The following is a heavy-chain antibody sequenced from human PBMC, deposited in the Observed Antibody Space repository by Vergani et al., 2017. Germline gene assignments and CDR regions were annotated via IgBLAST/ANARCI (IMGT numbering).Heavy chain of an antibody. CDR3: AKDEQFSSSWLNYYYYGMDV. D-gene: IGHD6-13*01. J-gene: IGHJ6*02. Sequence: QVQLVESGGGVVQPGRSLRLSCAASGFTFSSYGMHWVRQAPGKGLEWVAVISYDGSNKYYADSVKGRFTISRDNSKNTLYLQMNSLRDEDTAVYYCAKDEQFSSSWLNYYYYGMDVWGQGTTVTVSS. CDR2: ISYDGSNK. V-gene: IGHV3-30*18. CDR1: GFTFSSYG.